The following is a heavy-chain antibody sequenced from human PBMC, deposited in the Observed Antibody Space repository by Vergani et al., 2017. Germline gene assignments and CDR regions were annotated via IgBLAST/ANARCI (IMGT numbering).Heavy chain of an antibody. CDR1: GYSISSCYY. V-gene: IGHV4-38-2*01. J-gene: IGHJ5*02. CDR3: ARQKGSGSQHTPGGFDP. Sequence: QVQLQESGPGLVKPSETLSLTCAVSGYSISSCYYWGWIRQPPGKGLEWIGSIYHSGSTYYNPSLKSRVTISVDTSKNQFSLKLSSVTAADTAVYYCARQKGSGSQHTPGGFDPWGQGTLVTVSS. D-gene: IGHD3-10*01. CDR2: IYHSGST.